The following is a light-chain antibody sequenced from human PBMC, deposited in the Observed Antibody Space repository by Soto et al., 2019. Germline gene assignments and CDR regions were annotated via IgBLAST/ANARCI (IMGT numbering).Light chain of an antibody. CDR2: DAS. CDR1: QTVRNNY. V-gene: IGKV3D-20*02. CDR3: QQRSNWPIT. Sequence: EFVLTQSPGTLSLSPGERATLSCRASQTVRNNYLAWYQQKPGQAPRLLIYDASSRATGIPDRFSGSGSETDFTLTISRLEPEDFALYYCQQRSNWPITFGQGTRLEI. J-gene: IGKJ5*01.